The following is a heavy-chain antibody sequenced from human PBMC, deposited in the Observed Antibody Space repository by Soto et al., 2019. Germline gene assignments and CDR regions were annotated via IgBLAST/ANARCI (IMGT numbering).Heavy chain of an antibody. V-gene: IGHV2-5*02. CDR2: IYWDDDK. CDR1: GFSLSTTGVG. D-gene: IGHD4-17*01. J-gene: IGHJ4*02. Sequence: QITLKESGPTLVKPTQTLTLTCTFSGFSLSTTGVGVGWLRQPPGKALEWLALIYWDDDKRYSPSLKSRLTITKDTAKNQVVLTMTNMDPLDTATYYCAHSDYIRPLDSWGQGTLVTVSS. CDR3: AHSDYIRPLDS.